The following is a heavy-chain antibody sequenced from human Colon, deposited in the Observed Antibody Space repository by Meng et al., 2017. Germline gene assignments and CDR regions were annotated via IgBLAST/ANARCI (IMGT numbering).Heavy chain of an antibody. CDR2: IDHRGSA. Sequence: QVELTESGAVLAKPSAHFTFSCPGSSASVNVNSYWSRVRQPPGRGMEWIGPIDHRGSAYYRPSLKSRVTMSLDKYRTQFYLRMTSLTDAATAVYYCARPGGYYQDFWGQGTLVTVSS. J-gene: IGHJ4*02. V-gene: IGHV4-4*02. CDR3: ARPGGYYQDF. D-gene: IGHD3-22*01. CDR1: SASVNVNSY.